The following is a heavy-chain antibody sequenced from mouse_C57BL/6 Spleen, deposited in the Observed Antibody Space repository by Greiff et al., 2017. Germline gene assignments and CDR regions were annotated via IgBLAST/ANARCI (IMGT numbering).Heavy chain of an antibody. V-gene: IGHV3-6*01. CDR3: ASEGRFAY. CDR2: ISYDGSN. J-gene: IGHJ3*01. CDR1: GYSITSGYY. Sequence: EVKLMESGPGLVKPSQSLSLTCSVTGYSITSGYYWNWIRQFPGNKLEWMGYISYDGSNNYNPSLKNRISITRDTSKNQFFLKLNSVTTEDTATYYCASEGRFAYWGQGTLVTVSA.